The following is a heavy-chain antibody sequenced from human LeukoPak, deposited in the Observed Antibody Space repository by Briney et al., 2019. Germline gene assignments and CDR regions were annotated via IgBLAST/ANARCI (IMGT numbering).Heavy chain of an antibody. V-gene: IGHV3-43*01. D-gene: IGHD4-17*01. CDR3: AKRLDYGDYTFDY. J-gene: IGHJ4*02. CDR1: GFTFDRFT. CDR2: INRRGHT. Sequence: GGSLRLSCAASGFTFDRFTIHWVRQTPGKGLEWVSLINRRGHTFYADSVKGRFTISRDNAKNSLYLQMNSLRAEDTAVYYCAKRLDYGDYTFDYWGQGTLVTVSS.